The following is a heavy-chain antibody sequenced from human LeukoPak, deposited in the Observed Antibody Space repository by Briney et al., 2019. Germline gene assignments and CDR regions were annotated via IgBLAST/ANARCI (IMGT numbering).Heavy chain of an antibody. D-gene: IGHD3-3*01. CDR1: GYTFTSYG. CDR3: ARDRYDFWSGYPNYYYYGMDV. Sequence: ASVKVSCKASGYTFTSYGISWVRQAPGQGLEWMGWISAYNGNTNYAQKLQGRVTMTTDTSTSTAYMELRSLRSDDTAVYYCARDRYDFWSGYPNYYYYGMDVWGQGTTVTVSS. V-gene: IGHV1-18*01. CDR2: ISAYNGNT. J-gene: IGHJ6*02.